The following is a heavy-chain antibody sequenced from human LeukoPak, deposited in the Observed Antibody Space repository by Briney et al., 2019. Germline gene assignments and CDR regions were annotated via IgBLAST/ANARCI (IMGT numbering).Heavy chain of an antibody. CDR3: ARQRGASATINYFDP. D-gene: IGHD4-17*01. CDR1: GYGFRGYC. J-gene: IGHJ5*02. CDR2: IYPDNSET. Sequence: GESLKISCKASGYGFRGYCIGWLRQMPGKGLEWMGIIYPDNSETNYSPSCQGQVIISADKSIRTAYLQWRSLKASDTAMYYCARQRGASATINYFDPWGQGTLVTVSS. V-gene: IGHV5-51*01.